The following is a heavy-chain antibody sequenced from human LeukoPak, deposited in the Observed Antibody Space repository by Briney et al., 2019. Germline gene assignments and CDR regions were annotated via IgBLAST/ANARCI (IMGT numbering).Heavy chain of an antibody. J-gene: IGHJ4*02. CDR3: ARTDTAMVTVDY. Sequence: SETLSLTCAVSGGSISSSNWWSWVRQPPGKGLEWIGEIYHSGSTNYNPSLKSRVTISVDKSKNQFSLKLSSVTAAGTAVYYCARTDTAMVTVDYWGQGTLVTVSS. CDR2: IYHSGST. D-gene: IGHD5-18*01. CDR1: GGSISSSNW. V-gene: IGHV4-4*02.